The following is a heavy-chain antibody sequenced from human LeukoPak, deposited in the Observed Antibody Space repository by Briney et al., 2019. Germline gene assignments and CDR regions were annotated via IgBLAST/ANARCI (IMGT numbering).Heavy chain of an antibody. D-gene: IGHD2-21*02. V-gene: IGHV4-59*01. CDR3: ARGSVTAGPDAFDI. CDR2: IYYSGST. Sequence: SETLSLTCTVSGGPISSYYWSWIRQPPGKGLEWIGYIYYSGSTNYNPSLKSRVTISVDTSKNQFSLKLSSVTAADTAVYYCARGSVTAGPDAFDIWGQGTMVTVSS. CDR1: GGPISSYY. J-gene: IGHJ3*02.